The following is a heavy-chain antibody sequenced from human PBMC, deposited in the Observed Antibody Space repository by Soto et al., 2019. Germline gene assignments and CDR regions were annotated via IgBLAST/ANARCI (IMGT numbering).Heavy chain of an antibody. J-gene: IGHJ6*02. CDR2: INSDVSYR. V-gene: IGHV3-74*01. Sequence: GGSLRLSCAASGFTFSRYWMHWVRQAPGKGLVWVSRINSDVSYRTHADSVKGRFAISRDNAKNTLYLQMNSLTADDTAVYYCVKDRSDSSYGMDVWGPGTTVTVSS. CDR1: GFTFSRYW. CDR3: VKDRSDSSYGMDV. D-gene: IGHD5-18*01.